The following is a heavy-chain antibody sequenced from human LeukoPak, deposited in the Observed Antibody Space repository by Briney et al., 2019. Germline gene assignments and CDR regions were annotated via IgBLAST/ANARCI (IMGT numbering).Heavy chain of an antibody. V-gene: IGHV1-2*02. CDR1: GYTFTGYF. CDR3: ARDHYDSSGYYHHNWFDP. J-gene: IGHJ5*02. CDR2: INPNSGGT. D-gene: IGHD3-22*01. Sequence: ASVKVSCKPSGYTFTGYFIHWVRQAPGQGLEWMGWINPNSGGTNYAQKFQGRVTMTRDMSTSTVYMELSSLRSEDTAVYYCARDHYDSSGYYHHNWFDPWGQGTLVTVSS.